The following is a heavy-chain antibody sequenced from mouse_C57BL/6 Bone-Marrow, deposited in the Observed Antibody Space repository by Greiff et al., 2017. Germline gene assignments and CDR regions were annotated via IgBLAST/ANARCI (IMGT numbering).Heavy chain of an antibody. CDR2: IHPSDSDT. J-gene: IGHJ1*03. Sequence: VQLQQPGAELVKPGASVKVSCKASGYTFTSYWMHWVKQRPGQGLEWIGRIHPSDSDTNYNQKFKGKATLTADKSSSTAYMQLSSLTSEDSAVYYCATNRGIYYDYDGDWYFDVWGTGTTVTVSS. CDR1: GYTFTSYW. V-gene: IGHV1-74*01. CDR3: ATNRGIYYDYDGDWYFDV. D-gene: IGHD2-4*01.